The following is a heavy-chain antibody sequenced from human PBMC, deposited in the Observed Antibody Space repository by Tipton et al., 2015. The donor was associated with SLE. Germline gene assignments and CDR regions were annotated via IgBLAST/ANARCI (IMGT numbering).Heavy chain of an antibody. CDR3: ARDRAPSPVAGFPFDI. V-gene: IGHV1-8*01. J-gene: IGHJ3*02. D-gene: IGHD6-19*01. CDR2: MNPNSGNT. Sequence: QLVQSGPEVKKPGASVKVSCKAYGYTFTSYDINWERQATGQGLEWMGWMNPNSGNTGYAQKFQGRVTMTRNTSISTAYMELSSLRSEDTAVYYCARDRAPSPVAGFPFDIWGQGTMVTVSS. CDR1: GYTFTSYD.